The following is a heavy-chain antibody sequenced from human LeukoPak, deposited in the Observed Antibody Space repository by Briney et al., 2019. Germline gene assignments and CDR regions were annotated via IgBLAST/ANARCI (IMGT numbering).Heavy chain of an antibody. V-gene: IGHV3-66*01. CDR1: GFTISSNY. CDR3: AREGTAAAAPGGYYGMDV. D-gene: IGHD6-13*01. CDR2: IYSGGST. J-gene: IGHJ6*02. Sequence: GVSLRLSCAASGFTISSNYRSWVRQAPGKGLEWVSVIYSGGSTYYADSVKGRFTISRDNSKNTLYLQMNSLRAEDTAVYYCAREGTAAAAPGGYYGMDVWGQGTTVTVSS.